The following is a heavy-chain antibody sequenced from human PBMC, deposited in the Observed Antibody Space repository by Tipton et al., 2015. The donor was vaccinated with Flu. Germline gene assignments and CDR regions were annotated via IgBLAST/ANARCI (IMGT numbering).Heavy chain of an antibody. Sequence: SLRLSCAASGFNFTNYAMYWVRQALGKGLEWVTVISFDGGNKYYADSLKGRFTVSRDNSKNILYLEMNSLRLEDTAVYYCARDAPHGWSFYYLDYWGQGTPVSVSS. J-gene: IGHJ4*02. CDR2: ISFDGGNK. CDR1: GFNFTNYA. V-gene: IGHV3-30*01. CDR3: ARDAPHGWSFYYLDY. D-gene: IGHD6-19*01.